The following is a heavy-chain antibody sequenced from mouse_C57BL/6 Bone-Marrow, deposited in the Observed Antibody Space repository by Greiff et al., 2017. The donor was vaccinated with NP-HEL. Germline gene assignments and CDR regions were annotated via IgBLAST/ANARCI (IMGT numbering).Heavy chain of an antibody. D-gene: IGHD2-5*01. Sequence: VQLQQSGAELVRPGTSVKMSCKASGYTFTNYWIGWAKQRPGHGLEWIGDIYPGGGYTNYNEKFKGKATLTADKSSSTAYMQFSSLTSEDSAIYYCARGRYYSNYEGTWFAYWGQGTLVTVSA. J-gene: IGHJ3*01. V-gene: IGHV1-63*01. CDR1: GYTFTNYW. CDR3: ARGRYYSNYEGTWFAY. CDR2: IYPGGGYT.